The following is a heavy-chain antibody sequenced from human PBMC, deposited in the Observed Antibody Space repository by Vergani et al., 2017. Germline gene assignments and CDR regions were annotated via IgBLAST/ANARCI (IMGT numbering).Heavy chain of an antibody. J-gene: IGHJ4*02. Sequence: QVQLQQWGAGLLKPSETLSLTCAVYGGSFSGYYWSWIRQPPGKGLEWIGEINHSGSTNYNPSLKSRVTISVDTSKNQFSLKLSSVTAADTAVYYCARGAEYCGGTSCYTSPFDYWGQGTLVTVSS. CDR1: GGSFSGYY. V-gene: IGHV4-34*01. CDR3: ARGAEYCGGTSCYTSPFDY. D-gene: IGHD2-2*02. CDR2: INHSGST.